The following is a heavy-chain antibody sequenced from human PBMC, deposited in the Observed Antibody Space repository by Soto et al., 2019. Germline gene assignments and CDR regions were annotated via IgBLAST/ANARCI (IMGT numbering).Heavy chain of an antibody. V-gene: IGHV1-69*06. Sequence: SVKVACKASGDPFISYAIIWVRQAPGQGLEWMGGIIPIFGTANYAQKFQGRVTITADKSTSTAYMELSSLRSEDTAVYYCARNVEAAGERQFDPWGQGTLVTVSS. J-gene: IGHJ5*02. D-gene: IGHD6-13*01. CDR2: IIPIFGTA. CDR1: GDPFISYA. CDR3: ARNVEAAGERQFDP.